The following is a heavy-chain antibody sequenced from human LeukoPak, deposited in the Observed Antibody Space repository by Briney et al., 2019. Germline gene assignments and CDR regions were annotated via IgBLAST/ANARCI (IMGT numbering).Heavy chain of an antibody. V-gene: IGHV4-38-2*01. D-gene: IGHD2-8*01. CDR2: LYLSGRI. CDR3: ARLPWSDWYFDL. Sequence: SETLSLACAVSGYSISSGYYWGWIRQPPGKGLEWIGSLYLSGRIYYNPSLKSRVTISVDTSKNQFSLKLSSLTAANTAVYYCARLPWSDWYFDLWGRGTLVTVSS. J-gene: IGHJ2*01. CDR1: GYSISSGYY.